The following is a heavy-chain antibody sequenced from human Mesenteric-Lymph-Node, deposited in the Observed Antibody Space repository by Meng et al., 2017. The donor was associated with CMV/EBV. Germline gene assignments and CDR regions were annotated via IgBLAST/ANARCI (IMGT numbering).Heavy chain of an antibody. J-gene: IGHJ3*02. V-gene: IGHV5-51*01. CDR2: IYPGDDDT. CDR1: GYSFTTYW. D-gene: IGHD1-7*01. Sequence: GESLKISCQGSGYSFTTYWIAWVRQMPGKGLEWVWSIYPGDDDTRYSPSLQGQVTISADASITAAYLQWNSLKASDTAMYYCARLWGVFDWNFDGFDIWGQGTMVTVSS. CDR3: ARLWGVFDWNFDGFDI.